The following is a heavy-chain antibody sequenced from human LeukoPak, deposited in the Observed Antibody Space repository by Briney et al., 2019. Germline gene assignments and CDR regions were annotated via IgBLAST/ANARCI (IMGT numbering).Heavy chain of an antibody. V-gene: IGHV3-30-3*01. CDR3: ARDFFPIVDSSWYEIGY. CDR2: ISYDGYDK. J-gene: IGHJ4*02. D-gene: IGHD6-13*01. Sequence: PGRSLRLSCAASGFTFNDYAMYWVRQTPGKGLEWVTLISYDGYDKSYADSVRGRSTISRDNSKNTLYLQMDSLRSEDTAVYYCARDFFPIVDSSWYEIGYWGQGTLVTVSS. CDR1: GFTFNDYA.